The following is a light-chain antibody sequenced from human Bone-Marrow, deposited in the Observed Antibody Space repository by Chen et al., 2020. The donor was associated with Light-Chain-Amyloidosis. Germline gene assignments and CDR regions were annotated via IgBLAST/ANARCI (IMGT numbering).Light chain of an antibody. CDR1: NIGSTS. V-gene: IGLV3-21*02. J-gene: IGLJ3*02. CDR3: QVRDEGSDHPV. CDR2: ANS. Sequence: SYVLTQPSSVSVAPGQKATIACGGHNIGSTSLHWYQPTPGQAPLLVVYANSYRPSVIPERLAGSNSGNPATLTSSGGEAGEEADYYCQVRDEGSDHPVFGGGAKLTVL.